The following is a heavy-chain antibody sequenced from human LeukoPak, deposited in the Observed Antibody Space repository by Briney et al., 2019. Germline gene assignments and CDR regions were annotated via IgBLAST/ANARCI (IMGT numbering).Heavy chain of an antibody. CDR3: ARPHYYGSGSYRYYFDY. CDR1: GFTFSSYS. CDR2: ISSSSSYI. Sequence: GGSLRLSCAASGFTFSSYSMNWVHQAPGKGLEWVSSISSSSSYIYYADSVKGRFTISRDNAKNSLYLQMNSLRAEDTAVYYCARPHYYGSGSYRYYFDYWGQGTLVTVSS. V-gene: IGHV3-21*01. D-gene: IGHD3-10*01. J-gene: IGHJ4*02.